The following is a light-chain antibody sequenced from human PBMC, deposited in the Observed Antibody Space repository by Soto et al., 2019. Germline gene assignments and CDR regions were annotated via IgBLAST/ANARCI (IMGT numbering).Light chain of an antibody. V-gene: IGKV3-11*01. CDR3: KHRSNWPPYT. CDR2: DAS. CDR1: QSVSSY. Sequence: EIVLTQSPALSLSPGERATLSCRASQSVSSYLAWYQQKPGQAPRLLIYDASNMATGIPARFSGSGSGTDFTITISSLEPEDFAVYYCKHRSNWPPYTFGQGTKLEIK. J-gene: IGKJ2*01.